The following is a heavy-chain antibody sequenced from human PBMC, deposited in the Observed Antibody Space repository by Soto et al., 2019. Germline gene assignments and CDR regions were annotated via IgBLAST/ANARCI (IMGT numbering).Heavy chain of an antibody. CDR2: IKQDGSEQ. V-gene: IGHV3-7*05. CDR3: AREAV. J-gene: IGHJ6*02. Sequence: EVQLVESGGGLVQPGWSLRLSCAASGFTFSGYWMSWVRQAPGKGLEWVANIKQDGSEQFYVDSVKGRLTISRDNAKNSLYLQMNSLRAEDTAVYYCAREAVWGQGTTVTVSS. CDR1: GFTFSGYW.